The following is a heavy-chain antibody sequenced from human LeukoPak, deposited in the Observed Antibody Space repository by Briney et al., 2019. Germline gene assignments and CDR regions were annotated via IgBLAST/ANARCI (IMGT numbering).Heavy chain of an antibody. Sequence: ASVKVSCKAPGYTFTGYYMHWVRQAPGQGLEWMGWINPNSGGTNYAQKFQGRVTMTRDTSISTAYMELSRLRSDDTAVYYCASNIAVADSAEYFQHWGQGTLVTVSS. V-gene: IGHV1-2*02. J-gene: IGHJ1*01. CDR2: INPNSGGT. D-gene: IGHD6-19*01. CDR1: GYTFTGYY. CDR3: ASNIAVADSAEYFQH.